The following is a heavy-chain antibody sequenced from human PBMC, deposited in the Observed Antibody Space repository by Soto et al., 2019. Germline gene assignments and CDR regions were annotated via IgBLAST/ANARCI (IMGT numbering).Heavy chain of an antibody. D-gene: IGHD1-26*01. CDR2: IGTAGDT. CDR3: ARGRSSGSYYWYFDL. J-gene: IGHJ2*01. V-gene: IGHV3-13*01. CDR1: GFTFSSYD. Sequence: GGSLRLSCAASGFTFSSYDMHWVRQATGKGLEWVSAIGTAGDTYYPGSVKGRFTISRENAKNSLYLQMNSLRAGDTAVYYCARGRSSGSYYWYFDLWGRGTLVTVSS.